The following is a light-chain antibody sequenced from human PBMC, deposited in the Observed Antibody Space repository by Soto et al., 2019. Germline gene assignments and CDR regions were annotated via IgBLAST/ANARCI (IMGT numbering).Light chain of an antibody. V-gene: IGLV2-14*01. CDR3: ISFTINKTLV. CDR1: SSDVGDSNY. Sequence: QSVLTQPASVSGSPGQSITISCTGTSSDVGDSNYVSWYQQHPGKAPKLVIYEVSSRPSGDSNRFSGSKSGNTASLTISGLQAEDEADYYCISFTINKTLVFGGGTQLTVL. CDR2: EVS. J-gene: IGLJ2*01.